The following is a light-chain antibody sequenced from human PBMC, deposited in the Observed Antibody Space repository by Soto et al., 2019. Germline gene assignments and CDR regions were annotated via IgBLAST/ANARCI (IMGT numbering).Light chain of an antibody. CDR1: SSNIGRNT. CDR2: SND. V-gene: IGLV1-44*01. CDR3: AAWDDSLNGVL. J-gene: IGLJ2*01. Sequence: QLVLTQPPSASETPGQRVTISCSGSSSNIGRNTVNWFQHLPGTAPKLLIYSNDQRPSGVPDRFSGSKSGTSASLAISGLQSEDESNYYCAAWDDSLNGVLFGGGTKVTVL.